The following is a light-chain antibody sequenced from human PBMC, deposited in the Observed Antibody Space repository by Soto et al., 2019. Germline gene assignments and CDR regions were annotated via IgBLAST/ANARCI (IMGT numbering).Light chain of an antibody. CDR2: LEGSGSY. Sequence: QLVLTQSSSASASLGSSVKLSCTLSSGHSSNIIAWHQQQPGKAPRYLMKLEGSGSYNKGSGVPDRFSGSSSGADRYLTIAGLQFEDEANYYCETWDSNTRVFGGGTKLTVL. CDR1: SGHSSNI. CDR3: ETWDSNTRV. V-gene: IGLV4-60*02. J-gene: IGLJ2*01.